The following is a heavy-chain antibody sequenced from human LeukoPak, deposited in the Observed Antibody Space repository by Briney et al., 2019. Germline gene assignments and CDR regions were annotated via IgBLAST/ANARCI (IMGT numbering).Heavy chain of an antibody. CDR3: ARGILLGYCSSTSCPNWFDP. Sequence: SETLSLTCNVSGGSISSHYWGWIRQPPGKGLEWIGYIYYSGNTNYNPSLKRRVTMSVDTSKNQFSLKLSSVTAADTAVYYCARGILLGYCSSTSCPNWFDPWGQGTLVTVSS. CDR2: IYYSGNT. V-gene: IGHV4-59*11. D-gene: IGHD2-2*03. CDR1: GGSISSHY. J-gene: IGHJ5*02.